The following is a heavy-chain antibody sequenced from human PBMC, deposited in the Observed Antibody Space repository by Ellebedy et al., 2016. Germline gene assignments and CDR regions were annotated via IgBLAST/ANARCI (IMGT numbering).Heavy chain of an antibody. CDR1: GFTFDDYA. J-gene: IGHJ4*02. V-gene: IGHV3-9*01. CDR3: AKDRYYDSSGLDY. Sequence: SLKISXAASGFTFDDYAMHWVRQAPGKGLEWVSGISWNSGSIGYADSVKGRFTISRDNSKNTLYLQMNSLRAEDTAVYYCAKDRYYDSSGLDYWGQGTLVTVSS. D-gene: IGHD3-22*01. CDR2: ISWNSGSI.